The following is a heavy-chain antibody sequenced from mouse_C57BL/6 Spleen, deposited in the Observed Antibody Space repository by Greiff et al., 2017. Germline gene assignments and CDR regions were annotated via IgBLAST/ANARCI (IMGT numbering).Heavy chain of an antibody. V-gene: IGHV2-4*01. D-gene: IGHD2-9*01. Sequence: QVQLQQSGPGLVQPSQSLSITCTVSGFSLTSYGVHWVRQPPGKGLEWLGVIWSGGSTDSNAAFISRLSISKDNSKSQVFFKMNRRQADDTAIYYCAKSYYGYDEGSFAMDDWGKGTSVTVSS. CDR2: IWSGGST. CDR1: GFSLTSYG. J-gene: IGHJ4*01. CDR3: AKSYYGYDEGSFAMDD.